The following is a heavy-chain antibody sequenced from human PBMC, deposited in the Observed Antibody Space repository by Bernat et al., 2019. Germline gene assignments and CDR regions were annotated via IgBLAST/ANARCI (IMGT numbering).Heavy chain of an antibody. J-gene: IGHJ4*02. CDR2: IWYDGSNK. Sequence: QVQLVDSGGGVVQPGRSLRLSCAASGFTFSSYGMHWVRQAPGKGLEWVAVIWYDGSNKYYADSVKGRYTISRDNSKNTLYLQMNSLRAEDTGVYYCARGTPASEAKLDYWGQGTLVTVSS. V-gene: IGHV3-33*01. D-gene: IGHD2-15*01. CDR1: GFTFSSYG. CDR3: ARGTPASEAKLDY.